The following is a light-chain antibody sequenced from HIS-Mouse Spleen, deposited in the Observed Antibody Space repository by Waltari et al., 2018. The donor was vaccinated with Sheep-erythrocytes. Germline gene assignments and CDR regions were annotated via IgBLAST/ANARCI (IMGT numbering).Light chain of an antibody. Sequence: QSALTQPRSVSGSPGQSVTISCTGTSSDVGGYNYVSWYQQHPGKAPQLTIYDVSKRPAGVPDRFSGSKSGNTASLTISGLQAEDEADYYCCSYAGSYNHVFATGTKVTVL. CDR1: SSDVGGYNY. J-gene: IGLJ1*01. CDR2: DVS. CDR3: CSYAGSYNHV. V-gene: IGLV2-11*01.